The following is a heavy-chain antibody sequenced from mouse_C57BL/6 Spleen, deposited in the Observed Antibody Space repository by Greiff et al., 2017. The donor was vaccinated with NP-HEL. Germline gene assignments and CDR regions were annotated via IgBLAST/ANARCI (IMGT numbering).Heavy chain of an antibody. CDR2: IYPGSGNT. CDR3: ARWEWSFAY. V-gene: IGHV1-76*01. Sequence: VQLQQSGAELVRPGASVKLSCKASGYTFTDYYINWVKQRPGQGLEWIARIYPGSGNTYYNEKFKGKATLTAEKSSSTAYMQLSSLTSEDSAVYFCARWEWSFAYWGQGTLVTVSA. CDR1: GYTFTDYY. J-gene: IGHJ3*01. D-gene: IGHD1-1*02.